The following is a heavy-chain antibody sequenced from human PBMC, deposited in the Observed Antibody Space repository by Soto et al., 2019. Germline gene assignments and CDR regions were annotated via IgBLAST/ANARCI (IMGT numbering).Heavy chain of an antibody. CDR1: GDSITSYY. CDR2: IYYSGGT. J-gene: IGHJ4*02. CDR3: ARVQRLELVVDF. V-gene: IGHV4-59*01. D-gene: IGHD1-7*01. Sequence: QVQLQESGPGLVKPSQTLSLSCTVSGDSITSYYWSWIRQPPGKGLEWIGYIYYSGGTSYNPSLKSRVTISVDTSKKQFSLRLNSVTAADTAGYYCARVQRLELVVDFWGQGTLVTVSS.